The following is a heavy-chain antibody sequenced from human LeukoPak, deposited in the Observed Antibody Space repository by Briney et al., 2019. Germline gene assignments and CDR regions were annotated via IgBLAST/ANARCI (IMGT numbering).Heavy chain of an antibody. Sequence: SETLSLTCAVYGGSFSGYYWSWIRQPPGEGLEWIGYIYYSGSTNYNPSLKSRVTISVDTSKNQFSLKLSSVTAADTAAYYCASGGYSGYDTPPFDYWGQGTLVTVSS. J-gene: IGHJ4*02. CDR1: GGSFSGYY. D-gene: IGHD5-12*01. V-gene: IGHV4-59*01. CDR3: ASGGYSGYDTPPFDY. CDR2: IYYSGST.